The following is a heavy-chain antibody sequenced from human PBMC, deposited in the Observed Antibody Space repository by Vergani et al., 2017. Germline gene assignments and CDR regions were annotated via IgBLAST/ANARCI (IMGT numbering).Heavy chain of an antibody. V-gene: IGHV1-18*01. D-gene: IGHD2-2*01. J-gene: IGHJ5*02. Sequence: QVQLVQSGAEVKKPGASVKVSCKASGYTFTNYGISWVRQAPGQGLEWVGWISVYNGYTNYALKFQGRVTMTTDTSTTTAHMELRSLRSDDTAVYYCARDKPAALGGWFDPWGQGTLVTVSS. CDR2: ISVYNGYT. CDR3: ARDKPAALGGWFDP. CDR1: GYTFTNYG.